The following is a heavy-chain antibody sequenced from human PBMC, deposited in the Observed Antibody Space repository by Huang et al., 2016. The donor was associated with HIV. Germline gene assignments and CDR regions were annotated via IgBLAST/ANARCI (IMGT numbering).Heavy chain of an antibody. CDR1: GFSFSSDW. V-gene: IGHV3-74*01. CDR3: ARDPRIQSWLNFFDY. J-gene: IGHJ4*02. Sequence: EVQLVESGGGLVQPGGSLRLSCAASGFSFSSDWMHWVRQGPGKGLVWGSRINSDGSSTSCADSVKGRVTISRDNAKNTLYLQMNSLRAEDTAVYYCARDPRIQSWLNFFDYWGQGTLVSVSS. D-gene: IGHD3-22*01. CDR2: INSDGSST.